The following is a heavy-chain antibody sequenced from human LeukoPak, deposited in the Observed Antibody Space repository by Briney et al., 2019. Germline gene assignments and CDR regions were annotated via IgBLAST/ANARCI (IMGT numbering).Heavy chain of an antibody. Sequence: PGGPLRLSCAASGFTFSSHNMVWVRQPPGKGLEWISYISDSSITMYYADSVKGRFTISRDNAKNTLYLQMNSLRAEDTAVYYCATFTERENYHYTANLWGQGTLVIVS. CDR2: ISDSSITM. D-gene: IGHD3-16*02. J-gene: IGHJ4*02. V-gene: IGHV3-48*04. CDR3: ATFTERENYHYTANL. CDR1: GFTFSSHN.